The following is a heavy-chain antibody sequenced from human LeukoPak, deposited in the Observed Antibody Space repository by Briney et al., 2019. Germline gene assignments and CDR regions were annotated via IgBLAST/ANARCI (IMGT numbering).Heavy chain of an antibody. Sequence: GGSLRLSCAASGFTFSNYWMSWVRQAPGKGLEWVANIKHDGSEEYYVDSVKGRFTISRDNVKKSLNLQMNSVRVEDTAIYYCARVTVTRVFDIWGHGTMATVSS. CDR1: GFTFSNYW. CDR2: IKHDGSEE. CDR3: ARVTVTRVFDI. V-gene: IGHV3-7*04. D-gene: IGHD4-17*01. J-gene: IGHJ3*02.